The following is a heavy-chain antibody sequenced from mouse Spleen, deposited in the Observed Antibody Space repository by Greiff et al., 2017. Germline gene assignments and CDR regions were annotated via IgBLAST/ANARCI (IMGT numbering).Heavy chain of an antibody. CDR1: GFTFSDYY. D-gene: IGHD1-1*01. J-gene: IGHJ4*01. CDR3: ARGDGSSYAMDY. V-gene: IGHV5-16*01. Sequence: EVKLVESEGGLVQPGSSMKLSCTASGFTFSDYYMAWVRQVPEKGLEWVANINYDGSSTYYLDSLKSRFIISRDNAKNILYLQMSSLKSEDTATYYCARGDGSSYAMDYWGQGTSVTVSS. CDR2: INYDGSST.